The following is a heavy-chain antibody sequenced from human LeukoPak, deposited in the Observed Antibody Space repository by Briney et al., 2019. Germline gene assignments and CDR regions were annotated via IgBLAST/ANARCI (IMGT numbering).Heavy chain of an antibody. CDR2: IYGGGST. V-gene: IGHV3-53*01. J-gene: IGHJ4*02. D-gene: IGHD5-18*01. CDR1: GFTVSSNY. Sequence: RGSLRLSCAASGFTVSSNYMSWVRQAPGKGREWVSVIYGGGSTYYGDSVKGRFTISRDNSKNTLYLQMKSLRAEDTAVYYCARGGYSYGPQAYWGQGTLVTVSS. CDR3: ARGGYSYGPQAY.